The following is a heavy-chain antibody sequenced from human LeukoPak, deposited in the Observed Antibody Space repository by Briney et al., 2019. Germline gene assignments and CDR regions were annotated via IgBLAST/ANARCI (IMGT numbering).Heavy chain of an antibody. V-gene: IGHV4-34*01. Sequence: SETLSLTCGVYGGSFSGYYWAWIRQPPGKGLEWIGSIYYSGNTYYNPSLKSRVTISVDTSKNQFSLQLNSVTAADTAVYYCARRSLLWFGESRYNWFDPWGQGTLVTVSS. CDR1: GGSFSGYY. J-gene: IGHJ5*02. CDR2: IYYSGNT. D-gene: IGHD3-10*01. CDR3: ARRSLLWFGESRYNWFDP.